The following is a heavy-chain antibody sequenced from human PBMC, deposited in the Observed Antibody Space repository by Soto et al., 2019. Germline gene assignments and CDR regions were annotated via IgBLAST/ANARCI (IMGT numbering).Heavy chain of an antibody. CDR3: ARGSTDSYPGSRIFDF. CDR2: ITDTGGDA. V-gene: IGHV3-23*01. D-gene: IGHD3-10*01. Sequence: GGSLRLSCVASGLTFGSRAMTWVRQAPGEGLQWVSTITDTGGDAKYADSVRGRFVISRDNSKKTLYLQMTSLTAEDSAMYYCARGSTDSYPGSRIFDFWGRGTLVTVSP. J-gene: IGHJ4*02. CDR1: GLTFGSRA.